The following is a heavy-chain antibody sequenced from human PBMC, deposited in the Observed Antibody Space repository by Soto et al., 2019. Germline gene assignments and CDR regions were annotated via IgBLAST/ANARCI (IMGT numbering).Heavy chain of an antibody. J-gene: IGHJ4*02. CDR1: GGSISSGGYY. CDR3: ARITEGYCSSTSCPYFDY. V-gene: IGHV4-31*03. CDR2: IYYSGST. D-gene: IGHD2-2*01. Sequence: QVQLQESGPGLVKPSQTLSLTCTVSGGSISSGGYYWSWIRQHPGKGLEWIGYIYYSGSTYYNPSLKSRVTIPVDTSKNQFSLKLSSVTAADTAVYYCARITEGYCSSTSCPYFDYWGQGTLVTVSS.